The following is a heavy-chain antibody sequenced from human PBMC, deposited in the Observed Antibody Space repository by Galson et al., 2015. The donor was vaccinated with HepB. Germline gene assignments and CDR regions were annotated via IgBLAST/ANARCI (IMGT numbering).Heavy chain of an antibody. V-gene: IGHV1-69*04. CDR1: GGTFSSYT. CDR3: ARDMYYYGSGSYPNRDY. Sequence: SVKVSCKASGGTFSSYTISWVRQAPGQGLEWMGRIIPILGIANYAQKFQGRVTITADKSTSTAYMELSSLRSEDTAVYYCARDMYYYGSGSYPNRDYWGQGTLVTVSS. J-gene: IGHJ4*02. CDR2: IIPILGIA. D-gene: IGHD3-10*01.